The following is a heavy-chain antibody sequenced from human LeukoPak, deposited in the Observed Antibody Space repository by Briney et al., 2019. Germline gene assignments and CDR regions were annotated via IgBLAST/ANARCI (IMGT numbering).Heavy chain of an antibody. Sequence: SETLSLTCTVSGGSVSSYYWSWIRQPPGKGLEWTGYIYYSGSTNYNPSLKSRVTISVDTSKNQFSLKLSSVTAADTAVYYCARGEVAYFDYWGQGTLVTVSS. V-gene: IGHV4-59*02. CDR2: IYYSGST. D-gene: IGHD5-12*01. CDR1: GGSVSSYY. CDR3: ARGEVAYFDY. J-gene: IGHJ4*02.